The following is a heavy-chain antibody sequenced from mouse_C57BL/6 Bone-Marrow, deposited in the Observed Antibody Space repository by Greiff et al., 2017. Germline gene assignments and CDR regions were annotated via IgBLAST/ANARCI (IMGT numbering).Heavy chain of an antibody. J-gene: IGHJ3*01. V-gene: IGHV1-9*01. Sequence: QVQLQQSGAELMKPGASVKLSCKATGYTFTGYWIEWVKQRPGHGLEWIGEILPGSGSTNYNEKFKGKATFTADTSSNTAYMQLSSLTSEDSAVDYGARSLYLSGFAYWGQGTLVTVSA. CDR1: GYTFTGYW. CDR2: ILPGSGST. CDR3: ARSLYLSGFAY. D-gene: IGHD1-1*01.